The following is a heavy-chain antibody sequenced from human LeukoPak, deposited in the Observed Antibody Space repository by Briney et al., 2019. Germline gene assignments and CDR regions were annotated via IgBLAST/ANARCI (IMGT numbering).Heavy chain of an antibody. D-gene: IGHD2-15*01. Sequence: ASVKVSCKASGYTFSDYYIHWVRQAPGQGPEWMGWINPHSGGTNSAQKFQGRVTMTRDTSISTAYMELNNLRSDDAAVYYCMRSVGSTNWYAYWGQGTHVIVSS. V-gene: IGHV1-2*02. CDR3: MRSVGSTNWYAY. CDR2: INPHSGGT. J-gene: IGHJ5*01. CDR1: GYTFSDYY.